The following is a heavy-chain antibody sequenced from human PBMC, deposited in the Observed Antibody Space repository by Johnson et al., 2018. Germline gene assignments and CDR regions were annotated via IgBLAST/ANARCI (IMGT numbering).Heavy chain of an antibody. CDR2: IKADGTST. J-gene: IGHJ4*02. CDR1: GFIFGTYW. V-gene: IGHV3-7*01. CDR3: AIEIPGGLVDLDY. Sequence: VQLVESGGGLVQPGGSLRLSCAASGFIFGTYWMSWVRQAPGKGLEWVGNIKADGTSTYCVDSLRGRFTISRDNARNSLYLQIHSLRAEDKAVYYCAIEIPGGLVDLDYWGQGTLVTVSS. D-gene: IGHD2-2*01.